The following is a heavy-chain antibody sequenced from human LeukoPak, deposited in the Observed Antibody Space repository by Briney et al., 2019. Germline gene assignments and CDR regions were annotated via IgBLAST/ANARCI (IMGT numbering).Heavy chain of an antibody. D-gene: IGHD6-13*01. Sequence: GGSLRLSCAASGFTFNDYYMSWIRQAPGKGLEWVSYISSSGGSINYADSVKGRFTISRDNAKNSLYLQMNSLRAEDTAVYYCARGRTYSSSWPFDYWGQGTLVTVSS. J-gene: IGHJ4*02. CDR1: GFTFNDYY. CDR2: ISSSGGSI. CDR3: ARGRTYSSSWPFDY. V-gene: IGHV3-11*04.